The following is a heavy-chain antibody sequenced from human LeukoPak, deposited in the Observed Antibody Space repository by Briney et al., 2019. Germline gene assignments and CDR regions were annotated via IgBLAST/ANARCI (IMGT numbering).Heavy chain of an antibody. CDR3: ARTRNYYYYMDV. CDR1: GFTFSNYA. D-gene: IGHD2/OR15-2a*01. CDR2: ISANGGSS. J-gene: IGHJ6*03. V-gene: IGHV3-23*01. Sequence: LTGGSLRLSCVASGFTFSNYAMSWVRQAPGQGLEWVSVISANGGSSYHADSVNGRFTISRGNSKDTLYLQMNSLRTEDTAAYYCARTRNYYYYMDVWGKGATVSVSS.